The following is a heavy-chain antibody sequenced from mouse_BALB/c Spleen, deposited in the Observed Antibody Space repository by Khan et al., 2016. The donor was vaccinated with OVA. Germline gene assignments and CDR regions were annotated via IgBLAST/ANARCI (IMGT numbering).Heavy chain of an antibody. CDR2: IGPGSSNA. CDR3: ARENYDDRSCYAMDY. V-gene: IGHV1S41*01. Sequence: DLVKPGASVKLSCKASGYTFTSYWINWIKQRPGQGLEWIGRIGPGSSNAYYNDMFKGKATLTVDTSSNTAYIQLSSLSSEDSAVYFCARENYDDRSCYAMDYWGQGTSVTVAA. CDR1: GYTFTSYW. J-gene: IGHJ4*01. D-gene: IGHD1-1*01.